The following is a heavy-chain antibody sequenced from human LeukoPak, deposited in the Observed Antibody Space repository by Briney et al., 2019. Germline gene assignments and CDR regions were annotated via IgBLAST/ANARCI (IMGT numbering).Heavy chain of an antibody. CDR2: IISSSTHI. Sequence: GGSLRLSCAASGFTFGSYSMNWVRQAPGKGLEWVSSIISSSTHIYYADSVKGRFTISRDNAKNSLYLQMNSLRAEDTAVYFCARGDRGLGYWGQGTLVTVSS. CDR1: GFTFGSYS. D-gene: IGHD3-10*01. CDR3: ARGDRGLGY. J-gene: IGHJ4*02. V-gene: IGHV3-21*01.